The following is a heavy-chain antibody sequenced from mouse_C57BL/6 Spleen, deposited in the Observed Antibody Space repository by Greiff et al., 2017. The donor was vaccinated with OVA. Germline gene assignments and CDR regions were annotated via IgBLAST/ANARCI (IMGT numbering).Heavy chain of an antibody. D-gene: IGHD1-1*01. Sequence: VQLQQPGAELVMPGASVKLSCKASGYTFTSYWMHWVKQRPGQGLEWIGEIDPSDSYTNYNQKFKGKSTLTVDKSSSTAYMQLSSLTSEDSAVYYCARVRDGTTEDWGQGTTLTVSS. J-gene: IGHJ2*01. CDR2: IDPSDSYT. CDR3: ARVRDGTTED. V-gene: IGHV1-69*01. CDR1: GYTFTSYW.